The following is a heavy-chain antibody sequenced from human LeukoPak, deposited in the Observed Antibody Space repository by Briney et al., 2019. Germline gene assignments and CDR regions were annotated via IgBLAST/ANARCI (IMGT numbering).Heavy chain of an antibody. CDR1: GVSFSTYY. CDR3: ARDVAIFGVPYSDGMDV. J-gene: IGHJ6*02. V-gene: IGHV4-59*01. D-gene: IGHD3-3*01. Sequence: PSETLSLTCTVSGVSFSTYYWSWIRQPPGKGLDWIGYLYYNGGTNYNPSLKSRVTMSVDTSKNHFSLGLNSVTAADTAVYYCARDVAIFGVPYSDGMDVWGQGTTVTVSS. CDR2: LYYNGGT.